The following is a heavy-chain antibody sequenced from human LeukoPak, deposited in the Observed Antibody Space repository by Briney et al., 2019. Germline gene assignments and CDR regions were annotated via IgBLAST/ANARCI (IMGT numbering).Heavy chain of an antibody. CDR3: ARGTPSGYYLDY. CDR2: INHSGST. CDR1: GGSFSGYY. Sequence: SETLSLTCAVYGGSFSGYYWSWIRQPPGKGLEWIGEINHSGSTNYNPSLKSRVTISVDTSKNQFSLKLSSVTAADTAVYYCARGTPSGYYLDYWGQGTLVTVSS. D-gene: IGHD3-22*01. V-gene: IGHV4-34*01. J-gene: IGHJ4*02.